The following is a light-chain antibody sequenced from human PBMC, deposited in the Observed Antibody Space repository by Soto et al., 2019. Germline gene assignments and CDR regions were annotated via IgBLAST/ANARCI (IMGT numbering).Light chain of an antibody. CDR2: GAS. CDR1: QSVSSSY. V-gene: IGKV3-20*01. CDR3: QQYGSSPPIT. J-gene: IGKJ5*01. Sequence: ELVLTQSPGTLSLSPGERATLSCRGSQSVSSSYLAWYQQKPGQAPRLLIYGASSRATGIPDRFSGSGSGTDFTHTISRLEPEDFAVYYCQQYGSSPPITFGQGTRLEIK.